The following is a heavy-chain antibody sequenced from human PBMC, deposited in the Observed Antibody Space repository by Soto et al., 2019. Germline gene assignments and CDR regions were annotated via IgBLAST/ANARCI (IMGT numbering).Heavy chain of an antibody. CDR2: VNTYNVNQ. Sequence: QVQLVQSGVEVKKPGASVKVSCKASGYTFTNYAISWVRQAPGRGLEWMGLVNTYNVNQNYAQILQGRVTMTTDTSTGTDYMELRSLKSDDSAVYYCASDSQYSTDWQRFDSWGQGTLVTVSS. V-gene: IGHV1-18*01. CDR3: ASDSQYSTDWQRFDS. D-gene: IGHD6-6*01. J-gene: IGHJ4*02. CDR1: GYTFTNYA.